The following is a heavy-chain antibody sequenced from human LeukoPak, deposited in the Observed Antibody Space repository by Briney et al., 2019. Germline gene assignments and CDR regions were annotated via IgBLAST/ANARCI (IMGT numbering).Heavy chain of an antibody. CDR1: GFTVSSNY. CDR3: ARGHSSDAFDI. V-gene: IGHV3-66*02. D-gene: IGHD2-15*01. J-gene: IGHJ3*02. Sequence: GGSMRLSSAASGFTVSSNYMSWVRQAPGKGLEWVSVIYSGGSTYYADSVKGRFTISRDNSKNTLYLQMNSLRAEDTAVYYCARGHSSDAFDIWGQGTMVTVSS. CDR2: IYSGGST.